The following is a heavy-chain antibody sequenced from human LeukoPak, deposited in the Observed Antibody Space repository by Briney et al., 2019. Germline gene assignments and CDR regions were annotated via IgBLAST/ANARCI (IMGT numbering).Heavy chain of an antibody. J-gene: IGHJ5*02. V-gene: IGHV4-34*12. Sequence: KASETLSLTCAVSGYHYWIWIRQPPGKGLEWIGEILHTGSTNYNPSFKSRVSISIDTSKNQFFLRLTSVTAADTAVYYCARGPAAVHPWGQEPWSPSPQ. CDR3: ARGPAAVHP. D-gene: IGHD6-13*01. CDR1: GYHY. CDR2: ILHTGST.